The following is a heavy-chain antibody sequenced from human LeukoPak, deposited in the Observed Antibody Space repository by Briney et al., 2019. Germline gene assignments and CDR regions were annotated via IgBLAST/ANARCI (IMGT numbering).Heavy chain of an antibody. CDR1: GCSISSYY. D-gene: IGHD1-26*01. J-gene: IGHJ4*02. V-gene: IGHV4-4*07. CDR2: IYTSGST. Sequence: SETLSLTCTGSGCSISSYYWIWIRQPAGKGRKGIGRIYTSGSTNYNASLKSRVSMSVDTYKTKFSLKLSSVTAADTAVFYCARENSGSYREFDYWGQGTLVTVSS. CDR3: ARENSGSYREFDY.